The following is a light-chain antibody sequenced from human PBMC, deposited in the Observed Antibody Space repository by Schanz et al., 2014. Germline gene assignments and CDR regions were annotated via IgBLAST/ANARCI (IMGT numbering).Light chain of an antibody. J-gene: IGKJ1*01. CDR2: GAS. Sequence: DIVLTQSPGTLSLSPGERATLSCRASQSVTSNYLAWYQQKPGQPPRLLIYGASTRATGIPDRFSGSGSGTDFILTINRLEPEDFAVYYCQQYGRSLWTFGQGTKVEIK. CDR3: QQYGRSLWT. V-gene: IGKV3-20*01. CDR1: QSVTSNY.